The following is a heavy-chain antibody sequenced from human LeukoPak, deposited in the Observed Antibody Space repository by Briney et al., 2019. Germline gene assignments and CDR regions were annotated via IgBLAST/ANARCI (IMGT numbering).Heavy chain of an antibody. CDR2: IYPGDSDT. Sequence: GESLKISCKGSGYTFSSYWIGWVRQMPGKGLEWMGIIYPGDSDTRYSPSFQGQVTISADKSISTAYLQWSSLRASDTAMYYCARRCVSGGLNWFDPWGQGTLVTVPS. D-gene: IGHD2-21*01. V-gene: IGHV5-51*01. J-gene: IGHJ5*02. CDR1: GYTFSSYW. CDR3: ARRCVSGGLNWFDP.